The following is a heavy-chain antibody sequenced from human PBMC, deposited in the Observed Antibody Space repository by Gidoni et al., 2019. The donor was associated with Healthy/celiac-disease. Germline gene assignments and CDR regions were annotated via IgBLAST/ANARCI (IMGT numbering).Heavy chain of an antibody. V-gene: IGHV4-61*02. J-gene: IGHJ3*02. CDR3: ARMDPIDLQYDYVWGSQIGAFDI. CDR1: GGSISSGSYY. CDR2: IYTSGST. Sequence: QVQLQESGPGLVKPSQTLSLTCTVSGGSISSGSYYWRWIRQPAGKGLEWIGRIYTSGSTNYNPSLKSRVTISVDTSKNQFSLKLSSVTAADTAVYYCARMDPIDLQYDYVWGSQIGAFDIWGQGTMVTVSS. D-gene: IGHD3-16*01.